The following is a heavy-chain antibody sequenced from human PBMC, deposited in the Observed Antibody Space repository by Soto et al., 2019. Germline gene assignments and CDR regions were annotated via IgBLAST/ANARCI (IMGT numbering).Heavy chain of an antibody. Sequence: SETKSLTCTVSGDYIISSRFNWGWNNKPPGKGLEWIGTIYRNGETFYNPPLHSRVTMSVDTSRNQFSLHLTSVTAADTAVYFCAGQTRGPIPHFGWLSPVASWGQGTLVTVSS. CDR3: AGQTRGPIPHFGWLSPVAS. V-gene: IGHV4-39*01. CDR2: IYRNGET. D-gene: IGHD3-9*01. J-gene: IGHJ5*02. CDR1: GDYIISSRFN.